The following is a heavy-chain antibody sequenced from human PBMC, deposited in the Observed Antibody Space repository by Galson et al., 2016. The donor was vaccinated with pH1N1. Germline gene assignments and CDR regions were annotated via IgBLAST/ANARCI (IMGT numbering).Heavy chain of an antibody. CDR1: GFSLSTSAVG. Sequence: PALVKPTQTLRLTCTLSGFSLSTSAVGVGWIRQPPGKALEWLALIFWNDDRYYRPSLKNRLTLTKGTSENLAVLTMTNMDPVDTATYYCAHREYGDFVGSFDHWGQGALVTVSS. CDR3: AHREYGDFVGSFDH. CDR2: IFWNDDR. V-gene: IGHV2-5*01. J-gene: IGHJ4*02. D-gene: IGHD4-17*01.